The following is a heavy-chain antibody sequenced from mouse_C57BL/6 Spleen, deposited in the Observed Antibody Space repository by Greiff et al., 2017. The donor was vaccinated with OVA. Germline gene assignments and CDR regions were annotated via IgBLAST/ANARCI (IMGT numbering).Heavy chain of an antibody. J-gene: IGHJ2*01. CDR3: AREGTMVTTDWFDY. CDR1: GYSITSGYY. D-gene: IGHD2-2*01. V-gene: IGHV3-6*01. Sequence: EVKLMESGPGLVKPSQSLSLTCSVTGYSITSGYYWNWIRQFPGNKLEWMGYISYDGSNNYNPSLKNRISITRDTSKNQFFLKLNSVTTEDTATYYCAREGTMVTTDWFDYWGQGTTLTVSS. CDR2: ISYDGSN.